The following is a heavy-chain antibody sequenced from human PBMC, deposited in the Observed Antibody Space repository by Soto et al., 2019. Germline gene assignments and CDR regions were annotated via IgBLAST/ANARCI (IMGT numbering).Heavy chain of an antibody. CDR1: GGSVNSGNYY. J-gene: IGHJ3*02. V-gene: IGHV4-61*01. CDR2: MSHSGGT. CDR3: ARVERGTATTVVDAFDI. Sequence: SETLSLTCAVFGGSVNSGNYYWSWIRQPPGKGLEWIGEMSHSGGTHFNPALKSRVTISVDTSKNQFSLKMSSVTAADTALYYCARVERGTATTVVDAFDIWGPGTMVTVSS. D-gene: IGHD1-1*01.